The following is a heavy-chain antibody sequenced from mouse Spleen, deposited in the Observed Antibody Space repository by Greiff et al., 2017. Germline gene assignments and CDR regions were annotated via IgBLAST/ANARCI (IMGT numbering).Heavy chain of an antibody. D-gene: IGHD2-1*01. Sequence: QVQLKESGPELVKPGASVKISCKASGYAFSSSWMNWVKQRPGKGLEWIGRIYPGDGDTNYNGKFKGKATLTADKSSSTAYMQLSSLTSEDSAVYFCARGDGNYVHWYFDVWGAGTTVTVSS. J-gene: IGHJ1*01. CDR3: ARGDGNYVHWYFDV. CDR1: GYAFSSSW. CDR2: IYPGDGDT. V-gene: IGHV1-82*01.